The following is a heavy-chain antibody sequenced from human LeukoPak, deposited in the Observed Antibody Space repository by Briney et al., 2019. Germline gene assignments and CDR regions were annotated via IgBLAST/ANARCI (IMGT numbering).Heavy chain of an antibody. Sequence: GGSLRLSCAASGFAFSIYAMSWVRQAPGKGLEWVATISSSGVGTYYADSMKGRFTLSRDNSKNTLYLQMNSLRAEDTAVYYCAKDEGQSGTYSDYWGQGTLVTVSS. D-gene: IGHD6-25*01. V-gene: IGHV3-23*01. CDR2: ISSSGVGT. CDR1: GFAFSIYA. CDR3: AKDEGQSGTYSDY. J-gene: IGHJ4*02.